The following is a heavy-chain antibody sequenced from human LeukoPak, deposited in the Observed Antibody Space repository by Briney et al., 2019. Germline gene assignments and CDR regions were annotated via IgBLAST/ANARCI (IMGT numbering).Heavy chain of an antibody. V-gene: IGHV3-23*01. J-gene: IGHJ4*02. CDR2: IGGSGGRT. Sequence: PGGSLRLSCAASGFTFSSYAMTWVRQAPGKGLEWVAAIGGSGGRTYYADSVKGRFTISRDNAENTLYLQMNSLRVEDTAVYYCARDRGINMVRGVIDYWGQGTLVTVSS. CDR3: ARDRGINMVRGVIDY. D-gene: IGHD3-10*01. CDR1: GFTFSSYA.